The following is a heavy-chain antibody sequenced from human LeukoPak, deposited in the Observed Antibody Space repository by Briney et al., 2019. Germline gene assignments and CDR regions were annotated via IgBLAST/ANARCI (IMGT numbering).Heavy chain of an antibody. D-gene: IGHD3-10*01. CDR2: IYWDDDK. CDR3: AHFSGSYYNDEHPYFDY. J-gene: IGHJ4*02. Sequence: SGPTLVKPTQTLTLTCTFSGFSLSTSGVGVGWIRQPPGKALEWLALIYWDDDKRYSPPLKSRLTITKDTSKNQVVLTMTNMDPVDTATYYCAHFSGSYYNDEHPYFDYWGQGTLVTVSS. V-gene: IGHV2-5*02. CDR1: GFSLSTSGVG.